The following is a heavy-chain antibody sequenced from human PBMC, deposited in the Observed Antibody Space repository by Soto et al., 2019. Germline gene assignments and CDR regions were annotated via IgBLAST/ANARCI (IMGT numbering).Heavy chain of an antibody. J-gene: IGHJ4*02. CDR2: ISGSGVST. Sequence: PGGSMRLSCAASGFTFSSYWRSWVRQDTGKGLEWVSAISGSGVSTYYADSVKGRFTISRDNSKNTLYLQMNSLRAEDTAVYYCAKSPGMYYYDSSGYYHYDYWGQGTLVAVSS. D-gene: IGHD3-22*01. CDR3: AKSPGMYYYDSSGYYHYDY. CDR1: GFTFSSYW. V-gene: IGHV3-23*01.